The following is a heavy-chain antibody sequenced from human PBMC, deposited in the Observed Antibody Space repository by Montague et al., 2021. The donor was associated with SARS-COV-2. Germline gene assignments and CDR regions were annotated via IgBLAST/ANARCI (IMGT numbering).Heavy chain of an antibody. Sequence: CAISGDSVSTNSGTWNWVRLSPSRGLEWLGRTYYRSEWYSDYSVSVKSRISINPDTSKNQFSLQLNSVTPEDTAVYYCARAGRGSCGNGNCYQYFFNYWGQGTLVTVSS. CDR3: ARAGRGSCGNGNCYQYFFNY. CDR1: GDSVSTNSGT. V-gene: IGHV6-1*01. J-gene: IGHJ4*02. CDR2: TYYRSEWYS. D-gene: IGHD2-15*01.